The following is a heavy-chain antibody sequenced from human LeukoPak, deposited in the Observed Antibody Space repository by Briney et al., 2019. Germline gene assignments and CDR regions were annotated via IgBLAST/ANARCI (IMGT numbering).Heavy chain of an antibody. J-gene: IGHJ6*02. V-gene: IGHV4-31*03. CDR3: ARVSSSFYGMDV. CDR2: IYYSGST. Sequence: PTLSLTCPVSGGSISRGGYYWSWIRQHPGEGLGWIGYIYYSGSTYYNPSLKSRVTISVDTSKNQFSLKLSSVTAADTAVYYCARVSSSFYGMDVWGQGTTVTVSS. D-gene: IGHD3-3*02. CDR1: GGSISRGGYY.